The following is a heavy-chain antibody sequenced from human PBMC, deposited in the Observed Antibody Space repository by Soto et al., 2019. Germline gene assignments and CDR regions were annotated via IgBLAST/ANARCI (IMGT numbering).Heavy chain of an antibody. CDR1: GFTFSNFW. V-gene: IGHV3-74*01. J-gene: IGHJ5*02. Sequence: GGSLRLSCAASGFTFSNFWVHWVRQAPGKGLVWVSRASPDGSSKSYADSVKGRFTISRDNAKNMLYMEMNSLRAEDTAVYYCASHGSGDYFWFDPWGQGTLVTVSS. D-gene: IGHD4-17*01. CDR2: ASPDGSSK. CDR3: ASHGSGDYFWFDP.